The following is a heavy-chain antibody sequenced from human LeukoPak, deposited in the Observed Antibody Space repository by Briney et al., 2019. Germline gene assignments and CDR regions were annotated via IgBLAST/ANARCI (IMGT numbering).Heavy chain of an antibody. CDR2: IYPGDSDT. Sequence: GESLKISCKASGYSFTSYWIGWVRQMPGKGLECMGIIYPGDSDTKYSPSFQGQVTISADKSISTAYLQWSSLKASDTAMYYCARQDGYALYYFDYWGQGTLVTVSS. D-gene: IGHD2-2*01. CDR3: ARQDGYALYYFDY. CDR1: GYSFTSYW. J-gene: IGHJ4*02. V-gene: IGHV5-51*01.